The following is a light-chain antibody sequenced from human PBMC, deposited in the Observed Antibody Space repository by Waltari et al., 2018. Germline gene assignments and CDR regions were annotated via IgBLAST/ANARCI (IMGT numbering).Light chain of an antibody. Sequence: EIVLTQSPGTLSLSPGERATLSCRASQSVSNTHLAWYQQIPGQAPRLLIYAASRRATGVPDRCSGSGSGTDFTLTISRLEPEDFAVYYCQQYGSAPRTFGQGTKVEIK. J-gene: IGKJ1*01. CDR2: AAS. CDR3: QQYGSAPRT. CDR1: QSVSNTH. V-gene: IGKV3-20*01.